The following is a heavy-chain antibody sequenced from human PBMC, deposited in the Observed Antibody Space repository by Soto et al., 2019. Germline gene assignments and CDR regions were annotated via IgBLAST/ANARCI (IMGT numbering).Heavy chain of an antibody. V-gene: IGHV3-30*03. CDR3: VGGDSEGYYYYYGMDV. J-gene: IGHJ6*02. D-gene: IGHD4-17*01. CDR1: GFTFSSYG. CDR2: ISYDGSNK. Sequence: QVQLVESGGGVVQPGRSLRLSCAASGFTFSSYGMHWVRQAPGKGLEWVAVISYDGSNKYYADSVKGRFTISRDNSKNTLYLQMNSLRAEDTAVYYCVGGDSEGYYYYYGMDVWGQGTTVTVSS.